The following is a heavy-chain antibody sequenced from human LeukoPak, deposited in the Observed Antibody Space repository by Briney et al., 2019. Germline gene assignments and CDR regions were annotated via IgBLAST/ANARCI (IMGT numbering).Heavy chain of an antibody. CDR2: IYYSGST. Sequence: SETLSLTCTVSGGSISSYYWSWIRQPPGKGLEWIGYIYYSGSTNYNPSLESRVTISVDTSKNQFSLKLSSVTAADTAVYYCARWRYYYYGMDVWGQGTTVTVSS. CDR1: GGSISSYY. V-gene: IGHV4-59*08. J-gene: IGHJ6*02. D-gene: IGHD5-12*01. CDR3: ARWRYYYYGMDV.